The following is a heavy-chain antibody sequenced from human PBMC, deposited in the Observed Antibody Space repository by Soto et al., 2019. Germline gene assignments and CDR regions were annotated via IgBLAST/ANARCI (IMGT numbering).Heavy chain of an antibody. Sequence: PGGSLRLSCAASGFTVSSNYMIWVRQAPGKGLEWVSVIYSGGSTYYADSVKGRFTISRDNSKNTLYLQMNSLRAEDTAVYYCARDPVVPAAIGRYYYGMDVWGQGTTVTVSS. CDR3: ARDPVVPAAIGRYYYGMDV. J-gene: IGHJ6*02. D-gene: IGHD2-2*01. CDR2: IYSGGST. V-gene: IGHV3-53*01. CDR1: GFTVSSNY.